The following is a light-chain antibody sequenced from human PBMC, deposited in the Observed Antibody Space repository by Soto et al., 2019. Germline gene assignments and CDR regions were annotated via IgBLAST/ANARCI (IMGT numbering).Light chain of an antibody. CDR2: GAS. J-gene: IGKJ4*01. CDR1: QGVDSA. CDR3: PQSYSTLVLS. Sequence: IPMTQSPSSLSASVGDSVTITCRASQGVDSALSWYQQRPGKAPKLLLYGASTLHSGVPSRVIGRGSGTLFTLTITSLQPEDVATYYCPQSYSTLVLSFGGGTKVE. V-gene: IGKV1-39*01.